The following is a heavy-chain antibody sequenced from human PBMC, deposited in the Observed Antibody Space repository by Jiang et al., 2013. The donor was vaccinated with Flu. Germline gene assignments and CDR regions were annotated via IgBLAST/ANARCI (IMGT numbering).Heavy chain of an antibody. J-gene: IGHJ4*02. CDR2: VYWDNDK. D-gene: IGHD3-10*01. Sequence: KPTQTLTLTCSFSGFSLNTPEVGVGWFRQPPGKALEWLALVYWDNDKRYCPSLKNRLTIIKDNSGNQVVLTMTNMDPGDTATYSCAHRKGYYSGSRSYYLFDYWGQGTLVTVSS. CDR3: AHRKGYYSGSRSYYLFDY. V-gene: IGHV2-5*06. CDR1: GFSLNTPEVG.